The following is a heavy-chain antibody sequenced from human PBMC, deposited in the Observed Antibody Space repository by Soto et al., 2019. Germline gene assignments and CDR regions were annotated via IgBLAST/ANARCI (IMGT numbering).Heavy chain of an antibody. CDR2: IIGSGGSI. V-gene: IGHV3-23*01. CDR1: GFMFSNYA. D-gene: IGHD5-18*01. Sequence: GGSLRLSCAASGFMFSNYAMGWVRQAPGKGLEWVSGIIGSGGSIYYADSVKGRFSISRDNSKNTLYLQMNSLRAEDTAVYYCAKVPFRIQLYYFDYWGQGTLVTVSS. J-gene: IGHJ4*02. CDR3: AKVPFRIQLYYFDY.